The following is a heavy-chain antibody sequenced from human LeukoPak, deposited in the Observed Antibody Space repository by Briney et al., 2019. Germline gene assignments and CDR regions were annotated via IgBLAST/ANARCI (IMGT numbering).Heavy chain of an antibody. V-gene: IGHV3-48*03. D-gene: IGHD6-13*01. Sequence: GGSLRLSCAASGFTFSNYEMIWVRQAPGKGPEWVSYISSDGSSIYYADSVKGRFTISRDNAKNSLSLQMNSLRAEDTAVYYCARSHWYAFHFWGQGTLVAVSS. CDR3: ARSHWYAFHF. CDR2: ISSDGSSI. CDR1: GFTFSNYE. J-gene: IGHJ4*02.